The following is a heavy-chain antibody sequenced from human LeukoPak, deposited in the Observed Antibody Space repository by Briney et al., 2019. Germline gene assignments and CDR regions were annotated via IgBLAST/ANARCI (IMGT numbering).Heavy chain of an antibody. CDR1: GYTFTSYA. D-gene: IGHD2-8*01. J-gene: IGHJ5*02. CDR2: IIPIFGTA. V-gene: IGHV1-69*05. Sequence: GASVKVSCKASGYTFTSYAISWVRQAPGQGLEWMGRIIPIFGTANYAQKFQGRVTITTDESTSTAYMELSSLRSEDTAVYYCARMPYCTNGVCYRRNWFDPWGQGTLVTVSS. CDR3: ARMPYCTNGVCYRRNWFDP.